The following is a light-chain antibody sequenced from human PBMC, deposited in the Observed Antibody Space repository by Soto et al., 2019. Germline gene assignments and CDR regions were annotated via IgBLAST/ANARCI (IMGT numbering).Light chain of an antibody. Sequence: IVLTQSPVSLSVSPGERVTRSCRASQSVGSDLAWYQQKPGQAPLLLIYGASTRATGIPARFSGSGSGTYFTLTISSLEPEDFSVYYCQQRRSWQVTFGQGTLLEVK. CDR1: QSVGSD. J-gene: IGKJ5*01. CDR2: GAS. V-gene: IGKV3D-11*02. CDR3: QQRRSWQVT.